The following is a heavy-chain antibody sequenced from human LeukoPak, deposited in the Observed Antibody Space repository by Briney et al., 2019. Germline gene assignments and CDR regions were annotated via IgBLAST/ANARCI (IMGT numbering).Heavy chain of an antibody. CDR2: IYYSGST. J-gene: IGHJ6*02. CDR1: GGSISSYY. V-gene: IGHV4-59*12. D-gene: IGHD3-10*01. CDR3: ARDWSHYYGSGSYYTGHYYYGMDV. Sequence: PSETLSLTCTVSGGSISSYYWSWIRQPPGKGLEWIGYIYYSGSTNYNPSLKSRVTISVDTSKNQFSLKLSSVTAADTAVYYCARDWSHYYGSGSYYTGHYYYGMDVWGQGTTVTVSS.